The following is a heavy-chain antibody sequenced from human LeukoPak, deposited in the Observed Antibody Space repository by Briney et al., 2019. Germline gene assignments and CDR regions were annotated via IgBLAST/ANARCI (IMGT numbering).Heavy chain of an antibody. J-gene: IGHJ4*02. CDR1: GFTFSSYG. CDR2: IRYDGSNK. CDR3: AKDGSPSDYDFWSGPPGFFDY. Sequence: GGSLRLSCAASGFTFSSYGMHWVRQAPGKGLEWVAFIRYDGSNKYYADSVKGRFTISRDNSKNTLYLQMNSLRAEDTAVYYCAKDGSPSDYDFWSGPPGFFDYWGQGTLVTVSS. D-gene: IGHD3-3*01. V-gene: IGHV3-30*02.